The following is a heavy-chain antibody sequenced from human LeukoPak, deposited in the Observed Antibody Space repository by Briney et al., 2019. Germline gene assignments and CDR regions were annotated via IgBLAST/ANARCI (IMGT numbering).Heavy chain of an antibody. CDR2: INTSGSS. V-gene: IGHV4-4*07. CDR1: GVSISSYY. D-gene: IGHD6-19*01. Sequence: SETLSLTCTVSGVSISSYYWSWIRQPAGKGLEWIGRINTSGSSNYNPSLRSRVTMSVNTSKNQFSLKLSSVTAADTAVYYCARDRGIKYSSIQRADDAFDIWGQGTMVTVSS. CDR3: ARDRGIKYSSIQRADDAFDI. J-gene: IGHJ3*02.